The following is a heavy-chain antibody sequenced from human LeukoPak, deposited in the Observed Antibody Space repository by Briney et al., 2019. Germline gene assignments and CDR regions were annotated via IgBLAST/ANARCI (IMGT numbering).Heavy chain of an antibody. V-gene: IGHV4-59*01. CDR2: IHYSGST. J-gene: IGHJ4*02. CDR3: ARGYRYYYDSSGLYYFDY. D-gene: IGHD3-22*01. CDR1: GGSISSYY. Sequence: PSETLSLTCTVSGGSISSYYWSWIRQPPGEGLEWIGYIHYSGSTNYTTFLKSRVTISVDTSKTHFSLKLSSVTAADTAVYYCARGYRYYYDSSGLYYFDYWGQGTLVTVSS.